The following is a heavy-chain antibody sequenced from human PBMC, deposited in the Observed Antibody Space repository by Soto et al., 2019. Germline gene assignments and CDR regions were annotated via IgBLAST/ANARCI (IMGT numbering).Heavy chain of an antibody. V-gene: IGHV4-31*03. D-gene: IGHD2-15*01. CDR1: GGSISSGGYY. CDR3: ARILLGYCSGGSCYPTPTFDY. J-gene: IGHJ4*02. CDR2: IYYSGST. Sequence: PSETLPLTCTVSGGSISSGGYYWSWIRQHPGKGLEWIGYIYYSGSTYYNPSLKSRVTISVDTSKNQFSLKLSSVTAADTAVYYCARILLGYCSGGSCYPTPTFDYWGQGTLVTVSS.